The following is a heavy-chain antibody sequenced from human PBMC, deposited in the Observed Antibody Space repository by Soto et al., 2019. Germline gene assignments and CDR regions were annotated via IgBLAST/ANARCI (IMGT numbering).Heavy chain of an antibody. V-gene: IGHV4-59*08. J-gene: IGHJ6*03. CDR3: ARSVLRYFDWSPQGSYYYMDV. CDR1: GGSISSYY. CDR2: IYYSGST. Sequence: PSETLSLTCTVSGGSISSYYWSWIRQPPGKGLEWIGYIYYSGSTNYNPSLKSRVTISVDTSKNQFSLKLSSVTAADTAVYYCARSVLRYFDWSPQGSYYYMDVWGKGTTVTVSS. D-gene: IGHD3-9*01.